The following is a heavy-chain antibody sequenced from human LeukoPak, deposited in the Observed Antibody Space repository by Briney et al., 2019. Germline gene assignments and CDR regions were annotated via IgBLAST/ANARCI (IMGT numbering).Heavy chain of an antibody. CDR1: GFTFSNYN. V-gene: IGHV4-59*12. D-gene: IGHD3-3*01. CDR2: IYYSGST. Sequence: GSLRLSCAASGFTFSNYNMNWVRQAPGKGLEWIGYIYYSGSTNYNSSLKSRVTISVDTSKNQFSLKLSSVTAADTAVYYCARGGPLRFLEWFPGVSGAFDIWGQGTMVTVSS. J-gene: IGHJ3*02. CDR3: ARGGPLRFLEWFPGVSGAFDI.